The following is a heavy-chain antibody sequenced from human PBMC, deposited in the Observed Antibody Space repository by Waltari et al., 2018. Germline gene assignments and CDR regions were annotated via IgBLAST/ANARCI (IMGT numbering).Heavy chain of an antibody. CDR3: ARGKVERLGYFYYGLDV. CDR1: GFTFSSYW. D-gene: IGHD2-15*01. Sequence: EVQLVESGGGLVQPGGSLRLSWAASGFTFSSYWMHWVRQGPGKGRGWGSRIPSDGSSTTRADAVKGRFTLSRDNAKNTLYLQMNSLRAEDTAVYYCARGKVERLGYFYYGLDVWGQGTTVTVSS. J-gene: IGHJ6*02. V-gene: IGHV3-74*01. CDR2: IPSDGSST.